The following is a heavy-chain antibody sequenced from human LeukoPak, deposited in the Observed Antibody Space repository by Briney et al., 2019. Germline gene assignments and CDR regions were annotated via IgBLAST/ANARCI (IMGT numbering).Heavy chain of an antibody. CDR3: VTDGGQLPYYFTY. J-gene: IGHJ1*01. D-gene: IGHD3-10*01. V-gene: IGHV3-15*01. Sequence: GGSLRLSCAASGFTFPDAWMHWVRQAPGKGLEWVGRIKNRNRGRITDYTAPVKGRFTISRDDSRDTVYLQMNSLKTDDTAVYYCVTDGGQLPYYFTYWGQGTLVTVSS. CDR2: IKNRNRGRIT. CDR1: GFTFPDAW.